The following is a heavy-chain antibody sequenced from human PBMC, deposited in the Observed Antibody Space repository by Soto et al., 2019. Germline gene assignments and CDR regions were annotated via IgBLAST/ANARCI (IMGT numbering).Heavy chain of an antibody. D-gene: IGHD3-9*01. CDR3: ADYDVLTGYDY. CDR2: FDPEDGET. CDR1: GYTLTELS. V-gene: IGHV1-24*01. Sequence: ASVKVSCKVSGYTLTELSMHWVRQAPGKGLEWMGGFDPEDGETIYAQKFQGRVTVTEDTSTDTAYMELSSLRSEDTAVYYCADYDVLTGYDYWGQGTLVTVSS. J-gene: IGHJ4*02.